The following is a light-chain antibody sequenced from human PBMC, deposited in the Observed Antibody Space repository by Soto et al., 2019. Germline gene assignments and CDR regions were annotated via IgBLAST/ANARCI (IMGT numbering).Light chain of an antibody. V-gene: IGLV1-47*01. CDR2: RND. CDR1: SLKIGSND. CDR3: AAWDDSLSGPDYV. J-gene: IGLJ1*01. Sequence: QSVLTQPPSASGTPGQRVSFSCSGSSLKIGSNDVYWYQQLPGTAPKLLMYRNDQRPSGVPDRFSGSKSGTSASLAISGLRSEDEADYYCAAWDDSLSGPDYVFGTGTKVIVL.